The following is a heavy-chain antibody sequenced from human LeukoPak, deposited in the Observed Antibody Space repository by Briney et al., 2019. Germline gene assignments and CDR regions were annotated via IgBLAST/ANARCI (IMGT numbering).Heavy chain of an antibody. D-gene: IGHD5-12*01. Sequence: GSLRLSCAASGFTFSSYAMSWVRQAPGKGLEWVSAISGSGGSTYYADSVKGRFTISRDNSKNTLYLQMNSLRAEDTAVYYCAKDRLRMKRYDYWGQGTLVTVSS. V-gene: IGHV3-23*01. CDR1: GFTFSSYA. J-gene: IGHJ4*02. CDR3: AKDRLRMKRYDY. CDR2: ISGSGGST.